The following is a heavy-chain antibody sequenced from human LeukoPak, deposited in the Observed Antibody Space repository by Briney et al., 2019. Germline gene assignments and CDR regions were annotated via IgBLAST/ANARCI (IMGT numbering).Heavy chain of an antibody. V-gene: IGHV1-2*06. Sequence: ASVKVSCKASGYTFTGYYMHWVRQAPGQGLEWMGRINPNSGGTNYAQKFQGRVTMTTDTSTSTAYMELRSLRSDDTAVYDCARAPRYDFWSGYYTDFDYWGQGTLVTVSS. D-gene: IGHD3-3*01. J-gene: IGHJ4*02. CDR3: ARAPRYDFWSGYYTDFDY. CDR1: GYTFTGYY. CDR2: INPNSGGT.